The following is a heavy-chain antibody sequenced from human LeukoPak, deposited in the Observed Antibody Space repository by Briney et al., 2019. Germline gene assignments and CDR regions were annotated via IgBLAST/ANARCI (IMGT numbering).Heavy chain of an antibody. Sequence: SETLSLTCTVSRGSLSPDHCAWIRQPPGKGLEWIGYIFYTGRARYNPSLESRVTLTVDMSKNQVSLKLNSVTAADTAIYYCARLVDGIYTRLDSWGQGTLVTVSS. V-gene: IGHV4-59*08. J-gene: IGHJ4*02. D-gene: IGHD1-26*01. CDR3: ARLVDGIYTRLDS. CDR1: RGSLSPDH. CDR2: IFYTGRA.